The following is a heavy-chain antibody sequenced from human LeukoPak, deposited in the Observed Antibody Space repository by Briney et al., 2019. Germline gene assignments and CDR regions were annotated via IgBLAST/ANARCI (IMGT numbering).Heavy chain of an antibody. CDR2: ISSSSSYI. Sequence: PGGSLRLSCAASGFTFSSYSMNWVRQAPGKGLEWVSSISSSSSYIYYADSVKGRFTISRDNAKNSLYLQMNSLRAEDTAVYYCAKNYYGSGSPGGGFALDYWGQGTLVTVSS. CDR3: AKNYYGSGSPGGGFALDY. D-gene: IGHD3-10*01. J-gene: IGHJ4*02. V-gene: IGHV3-21*01. CDR1: GFTFSSYS.